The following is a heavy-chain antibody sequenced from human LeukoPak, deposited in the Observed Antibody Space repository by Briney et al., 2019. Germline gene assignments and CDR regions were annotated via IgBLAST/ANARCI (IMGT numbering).Heavy chain of an antibody. CDR3: ARHALGYSYTFDY. D-gene: IGHD5-18*01. CDR1: GGSISSSSYH. Sequence: PSETLSLTCTVSGGSISSSSYHWGWIRQPPGKGLEWIGSIYYSGSTYYNPSLKSRVTISVDTSKNQFSLQLSSVTAADTAVYYGARHALGYSYTFDYWGQGTLVTVSS. CDR2: IYYSGST. V-gene: IGHV4-39*01. J-gene: IGHJ4*02.